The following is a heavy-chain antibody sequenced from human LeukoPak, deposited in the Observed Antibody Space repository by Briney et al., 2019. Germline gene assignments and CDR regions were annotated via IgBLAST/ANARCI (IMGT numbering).Heavy chain of an antibody. CDR2: IYYSGTT. J-gene: IGHJ4*02. CDR1: GGSISSGSYY. CDR3: AREVLGYCSSTSCHERVFDY. Sequence: SETLSLTCPVSGGSISSGSYYWGWIRQPPGKGLEWIGSIYYSGTTYYNPSLKSRVTISVDTSKNQFSLKLSSVTAADTAVYYCAREVLGYCSSTSCHERVFDYWGQGTLVTVSS. V-gene: IGHV4-39*07. D-gene: IGHD2-2*01.